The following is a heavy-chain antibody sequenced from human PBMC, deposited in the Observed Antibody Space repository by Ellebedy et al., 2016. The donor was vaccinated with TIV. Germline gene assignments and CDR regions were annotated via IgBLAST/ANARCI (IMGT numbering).Heavy chain of an antibody. D-gene: IGHD4-17*01. CDR1: GFSFRSYW. Sequence: PGGSLRLSCAASGFSFRSYWMAWVRQATGKGLEWVANIYQDGSQRYYVDSVKGRFTISRDNAKNSLYLQMNSLRLDDTAVYYCARRGSYGDYAVQINNWFDSWGPGTRVTVSS. CDR2: IYQDGSQR. V-gene: IGHV3-7*01. J-gene: IGHJ5*01. CDR3: ARRGSYGDYAVQINNWFDS.